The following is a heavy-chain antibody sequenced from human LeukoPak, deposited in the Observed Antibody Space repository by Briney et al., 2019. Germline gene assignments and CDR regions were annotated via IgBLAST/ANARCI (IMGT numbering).Heavy chain of an antibody. J-gene: IGHJ3*02. CDR2: IYYSGST. V-gene: IGHV4-39*01. CDR3: ARGVNNWNVDVFDI. Sequence: PSETLSLTCTVSGDSISSSSSYWGWIRQPPGEGLEWIGSIYYSGSTYYNTSLKSRVTISVDTSKNQFSLRLNSVTAADTAVYYCARGVNNWNVDVFDIWGQGTMVTVSS. CDR1: GDSISSSSSY. D-gene: IGHD1-20*01.